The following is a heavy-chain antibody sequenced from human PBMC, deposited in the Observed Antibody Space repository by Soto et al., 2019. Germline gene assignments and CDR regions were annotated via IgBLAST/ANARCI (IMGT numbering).Heavy chain of an antibody. CDR3: ARDQGITIFGVVRIPGY. Sequence: GASVKVSCKASGYTFTXYGISWVRQAPGQGLEWMGWISAYNGNTNYAQKLQGRVTMTTDTSTSTAYMELRSLRSDDTAVYYCARDQGITIFGVVRIPGYWGQGTLVTVSS. D-gene: IGHD3-3*01. V-gene: IGHV1-18*01. CDR1: GYTFTXYG. CDR2: ISAYNGNT. J-gene: IGHJ4*02.